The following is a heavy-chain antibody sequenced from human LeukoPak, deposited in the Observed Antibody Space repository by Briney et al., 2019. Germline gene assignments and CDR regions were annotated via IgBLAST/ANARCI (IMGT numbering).Heavy chain of an antibody. CDR3: ARRAYHGMDV. Sequence: PSETLSLTCTVSGGSISSSSYYWGWIRQPPGKGLEWIGSIYYRGSTYYNPSLKSRVTISVDTSKNQFSLKLSSVTAADTAVYYCARRAYHGMDVWGQGTTVTVSS. CDR2: IYYRGST. V-gene: IGHV4-39*01. D-gene: IGHD2-21*01. CDR1: GGSISSSSYY. J-gene: IGHJ6*02.